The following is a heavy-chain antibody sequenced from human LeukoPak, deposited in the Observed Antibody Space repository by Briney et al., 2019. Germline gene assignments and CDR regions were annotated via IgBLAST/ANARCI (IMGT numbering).Heavy chain of an antibody. V-gene: IGHV3-23*01. D-gene: IGHD4-17*01. CDR3: AKAYYDDYATAPRDFYY. CDR1: DFTFSDYS. CDR2: ISGSSGST. J-gene: IGHJ4*02. Sequence: GGSLRLSCAASDFTFSDYSMNWIRQAPGKGLEWVSGISGSSGSTYYADSVKGRFTIARDKSKNTVYLQMNGLRAEDTAVYYCAKAYYDDYATAPRDFYYWGQGTLVTVSS.